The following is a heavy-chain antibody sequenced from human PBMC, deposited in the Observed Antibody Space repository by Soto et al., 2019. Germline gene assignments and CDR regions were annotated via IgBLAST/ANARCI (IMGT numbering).Heavy chain of an antibody. CDR2: TSYDGSNK. CDR3: ARWGMTGGLDV. J-gene: IGHJ4*02. V-gene: IGHV3-30*19. D-gene: IGHD3-16*01. CDR1: GFTFRSYV. Sequence: QVQLVESGGGVVQPGTSLRLSCGGSGFTFRSYVIHWVRQAPGKGLEWVALTSYDGSNKYYDDSVKGRFTISRDNSRNTVDLQMASLRLEETALYYCARWGMTGGLDVWGQGTLVSVSS.